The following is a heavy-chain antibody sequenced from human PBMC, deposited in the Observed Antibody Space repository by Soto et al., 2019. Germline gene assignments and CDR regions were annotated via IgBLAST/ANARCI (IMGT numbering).Heavy chain of an antibody. CDR3: ARPKGKQQLVPFDP. V-gene: IGHV3-33*01. D-gene: IGHD6-13*01. Sequence: PGGSLRLSCAASGFTFSSYGMHWVRQAPGKGLEWVAVIWYDGSNKYYADSVKGRFTISRDNSKNTLYLQMNSLRAEDTAVYYCARPKGKQQLVPFDPWGQGTLVTVSS. J-gene: IGHJ5*02. CDR2: IWYDGSNK. CDR1: GFTFSSYG.